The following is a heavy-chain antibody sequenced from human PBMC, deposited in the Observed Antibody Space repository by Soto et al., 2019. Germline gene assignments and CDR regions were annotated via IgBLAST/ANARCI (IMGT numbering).Heavy chain of an antibody. D-gene: IGHD4-17*01. CDR1: GYAFTSYG. V-gene: IGHV1-18*01. CDR3: ARDLVAKDLTVTTTMTNWFDP. J-gene: IGHJ5*02. CDR2: ISAYNGNT. Sequence: GASVKVSCKASGYAFTSYGISWVRQAPGQGLEWMGWISAYNGNTNYAQKLQGRVTMTTDTSTSTAYMELRSLRSDDTAVYHCARDLVAKDLTVTTTMTNWFDPWGQGTLVTVSS.